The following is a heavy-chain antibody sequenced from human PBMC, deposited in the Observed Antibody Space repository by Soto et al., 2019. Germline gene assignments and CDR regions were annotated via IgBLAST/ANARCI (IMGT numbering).Heavy chain of an antibody. CDR2: IIPILGIA. J-gene: IGHJ6*03. Sequence: QVQLVQSGAEVKKPGSSVKVSCKASGGTFSSYTISWVRQAPGQGLEWMGRIIPILGIANYTQKFQGRVTITADKSTSTAYMELSSLRSEDTAVYYCARGRITTVTTKKALSPNYYYYMDVWGKGTTVTVSS. V-gene: IGHV1-69*02. CDR3: ARGRITTVTTKKALSPNYYYYMDV. D-gene: IGHD4-4*01. CDR1: GGTFSSYT.